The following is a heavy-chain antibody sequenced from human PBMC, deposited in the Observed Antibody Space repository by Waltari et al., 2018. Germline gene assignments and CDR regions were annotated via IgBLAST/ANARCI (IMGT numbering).Heavy chain of an antibody. CDR3: ARRFDS. CDR2: ISGSGTTI. Sequence: EVQLVESGGGWVQPGGSLRLSCAASGFTFSSYGMNWVRQAPGKGLEWISYISGSGTTIYYADSVKGRFTISRDDAENSLYLQMNSLGAEDTALYYCARRFDSWGQGTRVTVSS. V-gene: IGHV3-48*03. J-gene: IGHJ4*02. CDR1: GFTFSSYG.